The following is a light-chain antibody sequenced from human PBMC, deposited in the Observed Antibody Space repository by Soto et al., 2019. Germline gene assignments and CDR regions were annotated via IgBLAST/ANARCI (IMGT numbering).Light chain of an antibody. CDR1: QSVSSN. CDR2: GAS. CDR3: EQYNNWPPYT. Sequence: EIVMTQSPATLSVSPGERVTLSCRVSQSVSSNLAWYQQKPGQAPRLLIYGASTRATGIPARFSGSGSGTEFTLAISSLQSEDFAVYYCEQYNNWPPYTFGQGTKLELK. V-gene: IGKV3-15*01. J-gene: IGKJ2*01.